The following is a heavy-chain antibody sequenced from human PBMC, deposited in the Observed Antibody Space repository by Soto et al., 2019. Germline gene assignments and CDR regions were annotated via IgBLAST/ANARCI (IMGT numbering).Heavy chain of an antibody. V-gene: IGHV3-23*01. CDR3: AKDDSSGYYALDY. CDR1: GFTFSSYA. J-gene: IGHJ4*02. Sequence: PGGSLRLSCAASGFTFSSYAMSWVRQAPGKGLEWVSAISGSGGSTYYADSVKGRFTISRDNSKSTLYPQMNSLRAEDTAVYYCAKDDSSGYYALDYWGQGTLVTVSS. D-gene: IGHD3-22*01. CDR2: ISGSGGST.